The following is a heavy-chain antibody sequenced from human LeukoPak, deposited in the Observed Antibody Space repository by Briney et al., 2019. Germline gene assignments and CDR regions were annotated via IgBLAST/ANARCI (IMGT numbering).Heavy chain of an antibody. V-gene: IGHV4-39*01. Sequence: SETLSLTCTVSGGSFSSSSYYWGWIRQPPGKGLEWIVSMYYSGSTYYNASLRSRFTISVDTSKNQFSLKLSSVTAADTAVYYCARHFDRDGYKSNAFDIWGQGTMVTVSS. J-gene: IGHJ3*02. D-gene: IGHD5-24*01. CDR1: GGSFSSSSYY. CDR3: ARHFDRDGYKSNAFDI. CDR2: MYYSGST.